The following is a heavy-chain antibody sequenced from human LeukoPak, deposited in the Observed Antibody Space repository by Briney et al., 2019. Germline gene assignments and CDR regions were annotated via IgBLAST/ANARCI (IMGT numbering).Heavy chain of an antibody. Sequence: GGSLRLSCAASGFTFSSYAMHWVRQAPGKGLEWVAVISYDGSNKYYADSVKGRFTISRDNSRNTLYLQMSSLRAEDTAVYYCARSDYYGSGSYAFDIWGQGTMVTVSS. CDR2: ISYDGSNK. D-gene: IGHD3-10*01. J-gene: IGHJ3*02. V-gene: IGHV3-30*04. CDR1: GFTFSSYA. CDR3: ARSDYYGSGSYAFDI.